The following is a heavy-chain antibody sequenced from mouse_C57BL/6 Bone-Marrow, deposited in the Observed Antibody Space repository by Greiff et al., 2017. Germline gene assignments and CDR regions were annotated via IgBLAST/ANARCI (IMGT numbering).Heavy chain of an antibody. CDR1: GYSFTGYY. CDR3: ASGLLRRGDYAMNY. CDR2: INPSTGGT. D-gene: IGHD1-1*01. Sequence: DVKLQESGPELVKPGASVKISCKASGYSFTGYYMNWVKQSPEKSLEWIGEINPSTGGTTYNQKFKAKATLTVDKSSSTAYMQLMSLTSEDSAVYYCASGLLRRGDYAMNYWGQGTSVTVSS. V-gene: IGHV1-42*01. J-gene: IGHJ4*01.